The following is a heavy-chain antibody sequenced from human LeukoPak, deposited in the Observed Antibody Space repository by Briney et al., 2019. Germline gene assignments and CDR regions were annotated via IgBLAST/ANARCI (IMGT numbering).Heavy chain of an antibody. D-gene: IGHD3-10*01. J-gene: IGHJ4*02. V-gene: IGHV1-18*01. Sequence: GASVEVFCKASGYTFNNYGLLWVPQALGQGLEGVGRISSYCDNTKYGQVLQDRVTITTDKTTNTAYLELRTLRSDDTAVYYCARSHSGSRRAPFDYWGQGTLVTVSS. CDR2: ISSYCDNT. CDR1: GYTFNNYG. CDR3: ARSHSGSRRAPFDY.